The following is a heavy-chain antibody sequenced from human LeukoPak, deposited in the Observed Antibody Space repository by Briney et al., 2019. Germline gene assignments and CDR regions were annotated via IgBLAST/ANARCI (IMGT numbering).Heavy chain of an antibody. J-gene: IGHJ4*02. CDR1: GGSISSYY. CDR2: IYYSGST. CDR3: ASLYGSGSSLDY. D-gene: IGHD3-10*01. Sequence: PSETLSLTCAVSGGSISSYYWSWIRQPPGKGLEWIGYIYYSGSTNYNPSLKSRVTISVDTSKSQFSLKLSSVTAADTAVYYCASLYGSGSSLDYWGQGTLVTVSS. V-gene: IGHV4-59*01.